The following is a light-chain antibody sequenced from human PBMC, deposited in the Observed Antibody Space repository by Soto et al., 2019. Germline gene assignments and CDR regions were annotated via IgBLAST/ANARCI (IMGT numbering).Light chain of an antibody. Sequence: EIVMTQSPATLSVSPGERATLSCRASQSDSSNLAWYQQKPGQAPRLLIYGASNRATGIPARFSGSGSGTDFTLTISSLEPEDFAVYYCQHRSNWPLTFGGGTKVDIK. CDR2: GAS. V-gene: IGKV3-11*01. CDR3: QHRSNWPLT. J-gene: IGKJ4*01. CDR1: QSDSSN.